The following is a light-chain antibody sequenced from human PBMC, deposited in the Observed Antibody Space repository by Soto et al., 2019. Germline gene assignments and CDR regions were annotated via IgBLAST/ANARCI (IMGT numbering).Light chain of an antibody. V-gene: IGKV3-20*01. J-gene: IGKJ1*01. CDR1: QSVSSSY. CDR3: QQYSSSPWT. CDR2: GAS. Sequence: IVFTHSPCTLSLSPGERATLSCRASQSVSSSYLAWYQQKPGRAPRLLIYGASSRATGIPDRFSGSGSGTDFTLTISRLETEDFAVYYCQQYSSSPWTFGQGTKVDI.